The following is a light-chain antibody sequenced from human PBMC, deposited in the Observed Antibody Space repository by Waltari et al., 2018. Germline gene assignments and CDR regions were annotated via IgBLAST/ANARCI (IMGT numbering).Light chain of an antibody. CDR3: AAWDDSLSAWV. CDR2: RNN. Sequence: QSVLTQPPSASGTPGQRVTISCSGSSSNIGRTYVYWYQQLPGAAPNLLISRNNQRPSGVPDRFSASKSGTSTSLAISGLRSEDEADYYCAAWDDSLSAWVFGGGTKVTVL. CDR1: SSNIGRTY. V-gene: IGLV1-47*01. J-gene: IGLJ3*02.